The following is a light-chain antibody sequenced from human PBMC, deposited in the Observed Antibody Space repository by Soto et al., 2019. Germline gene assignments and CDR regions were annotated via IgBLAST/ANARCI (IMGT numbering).Light chain of an antibody. J-gene: IGKJ1*01. CDR3: QQRSNWPPEGT. CDR2: DAS. CDR1: QSVSSY. Sequence: EIVLTQSPATLSLSPGERATLSCRASQSVSSYLAWYQQKPGQAPRLLIYDASNRATGIPARFSGSGSGTGFTLTISSLEPEDFAVYYCQQRSNWPPEGTFGQGTKVDIK. V-gene: IGKV3-11*01.